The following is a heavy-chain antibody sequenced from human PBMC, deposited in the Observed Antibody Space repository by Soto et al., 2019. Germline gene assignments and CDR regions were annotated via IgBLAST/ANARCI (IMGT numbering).Heavy chain of an antibody. CDR2: IIPIFGTA. V-gene: IGHV1-69*13. Sequence: ASVKVSCKASGGTFSSYAISWVRQAPGQGLEGMGGIIPIFGTANYAQKFQGRVTITADESTSTAYMELSSLRSEDTAVYYCARAYCSSTSCYTKDYYYYGMDVWGQGTTVTVSS. J-gene: IGHJ6*02. D-gene: IGHD2-2*02. CDR3: ARAYCSSTSCYTKDYYYYGMDV. CDR1: GGTFSSYA.